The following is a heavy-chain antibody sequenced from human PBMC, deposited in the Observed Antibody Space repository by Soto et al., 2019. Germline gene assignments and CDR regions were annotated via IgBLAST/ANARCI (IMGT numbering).Heavy chain of an antibody. CDR3: ARDLTPAYYDFWSGHHTFDY. Sequence: GASVKVSCKASGYTFTSYDMHWVRQAPGQGLEWMGIINPSGGSTSYAQKFQGRVTMTRDTSTSTVYMELSSLRSEDTAVYYCARDLTPAYYDFWSGHHTFDYWGQGTLVTVSS. D-gene: IGHD3-3*01. J-gene: IGHJ4*02. CDR2: INPSGGST. CDR1: GYTFTSYD. V-gene: IGHV1-46*01.